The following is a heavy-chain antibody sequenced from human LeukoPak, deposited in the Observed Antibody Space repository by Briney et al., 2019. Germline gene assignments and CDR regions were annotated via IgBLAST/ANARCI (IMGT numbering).Heavy chain of an antibody. CDR2: INHSGST. CDR1: GGSFSGYY. J-gene: IGHJ6*03. V-gene: IGHV4-34*01. Sequence: PSETLSLTCAVYGGSFSGYYWSWIRQPPGKGLEWIGEINHSGSTNYNPSLKSRVTISVDTSKNQFSLKLSSVTAADTAVYYCARGGTELRYYYYYMDVWGKGTTVTVSS. CDR3: ARGGTELRYYYYYMDV. D-gene: IGHD1-7*01.